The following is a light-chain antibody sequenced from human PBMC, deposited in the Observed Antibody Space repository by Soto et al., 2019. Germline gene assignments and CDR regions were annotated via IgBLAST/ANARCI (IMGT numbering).Light chain of an antibody. J-gene: IGKJ5*01. V-gene: IGKV1-5*03. CDR2: RAS. CDR1: QSISTW. Sequence: DIQRTQSPSSLSSSVGDRVTITWRASQSISTWLAWFQQKPGKAPKLRIYRASSLEGGAPSRLSGSGSGTEFTLTISSLQPDDFATYYCQQYNSYSTFGQGTRLEIK. CDR3: QQYNSYST.